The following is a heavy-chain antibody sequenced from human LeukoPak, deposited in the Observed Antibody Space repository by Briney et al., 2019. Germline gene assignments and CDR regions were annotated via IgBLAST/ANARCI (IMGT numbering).Heavy chain of an antibody. J-gene: IGHJ4*02. CDR2: IYYSGGT. D-gene: IGHD2-15*01. CDR3: ARWSGGSEEPFDY. Sequence: SETLSLTCTVPGGSISSGGYYWSWIRQHPGKGLEWIGYIYYSGGTYYNPSLKSRVTISVDTSKNQFSLKLSSVTAADTAVYYCARWSGGSEEPFDYWGQGTLVTVSS. V-gene: IGHV4-31*03. CDR1: GGSISSGGYY.